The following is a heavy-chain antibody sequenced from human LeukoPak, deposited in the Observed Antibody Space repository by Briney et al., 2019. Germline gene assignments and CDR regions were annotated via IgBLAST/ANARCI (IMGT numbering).Heavy chain of an antibody. CDR3: ARENVLTTVTTLDP. CDR1: GFTFSSYS. V-gene: IGHV3-21*01. CDR2: ISSSSSYI. D-gene: IGHD4-17*01. Sequence: GGSLRPSCAASGFTFSSYSMNWVRQAPGKGLEWVSSISSSSSYIYYADSVKGRFTISRDNAKNSLYLQMNSLRAEDTAVYYCARENVLTTVTTLDPWGQGTLVTVSS. J-gene: IGHJ5*02.